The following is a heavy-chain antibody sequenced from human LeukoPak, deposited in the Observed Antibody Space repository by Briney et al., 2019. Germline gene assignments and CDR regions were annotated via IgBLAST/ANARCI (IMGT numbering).Heavy chain of an antibody. Sequence: RGSLRLSCVFSGFTFSSYAMSWVRQAPGKGLEWVSSLSGSGGSTYYADSVKGRFTISRDNSKNTLYLQMNSLRVEDTAVYYCAKDPHTGYSFAYWGQGTLVTVSS. CDR2: LSGSGGST. J-gene: IGHJ4*02. D-gene: IGHD5-18*01. V-gene: IGHV3-23*01. CDR1: GFTFSSYA. CDR3: AKDPHTGYSFAY.